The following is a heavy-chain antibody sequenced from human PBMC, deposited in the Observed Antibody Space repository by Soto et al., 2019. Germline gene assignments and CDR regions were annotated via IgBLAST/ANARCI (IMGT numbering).Heavy chain of an antibody. J-gene: IGHJ6*02. CDR2: IYYSGST. CDR3: ARGARIAAAVGGMDV. Sequence: SETLSLTCTVSGGSISSGGYYWSWIRQHPGKGLEWIGYIYYSGSTYYNPSLKSRVTISVDTSKNQFSLKLSSVTAADTAVYYCARGARIAAAVGGMDVWGQGTTVTVSS. D-gene: IGHD6-13*01. CDR1: GGSISSGGYY. V-gene: IGHV4-31*03.